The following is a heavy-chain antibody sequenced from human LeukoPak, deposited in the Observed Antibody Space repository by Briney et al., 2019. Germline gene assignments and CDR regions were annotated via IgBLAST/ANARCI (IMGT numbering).Heavy chain of an antibody. J-gene: IGHJ4*02. D-gene: IGHD6-6*01. CDR2: INPNSGGT. Sequence: ASVKVSCKASGYTFTGYYMHWVRQAPGQGLEWMGWINPNSGGTNYAQKFQGRVTMTRDTSISTAYMELSRLRSDDTAVYYCARAHSSSPIHFGYWGQGTLVTVSS. CDR1: GYTFTGYY. V-gene: IGHV1-2*02. CDR3: ARAHSSSPIHFGY.